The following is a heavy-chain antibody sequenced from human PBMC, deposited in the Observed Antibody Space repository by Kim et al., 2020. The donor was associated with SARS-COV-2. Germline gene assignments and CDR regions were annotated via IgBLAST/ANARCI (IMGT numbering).Heavy chain of an antibody. Sequence: PSLQSRVTISVDTSKNQFSLKLSSVTAADTAVYYCARGVNTMVRGVTIDYWGQGTLVTVSS. V-gene: IGHV4-34*01. CDR3: ARGVNTMVRGVTIDY. D-gene: IGHD3-10*01. J-gene: IGHJ4*02.